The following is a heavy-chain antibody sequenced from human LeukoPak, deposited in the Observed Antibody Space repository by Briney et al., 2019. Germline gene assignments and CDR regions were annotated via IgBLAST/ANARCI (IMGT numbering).Heavy chain of an antibody. CDR3: ARPQYSYGYGHNY. CDR2: INSDGSST. J-gene: IGHJ4*02. CDR1: GFTFSSYW. D-gene: IGHD5-18*01. V-gene: IGHV3-74*01. Sequence: GGSLRLSCAASGFTFSSYWMHWVRQAPGKGLVWVSRINSDGSSTSYADSVKGRFTISRDNAKNTLYLQMNSLRAEDTAVYYCARPQYSYGYGHNYWGQGTLVTVSS.